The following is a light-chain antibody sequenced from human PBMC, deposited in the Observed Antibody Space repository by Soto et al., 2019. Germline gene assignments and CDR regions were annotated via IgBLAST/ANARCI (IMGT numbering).Light chain of an antibody. CDR3: MQALQSLT. Sequence: VMTQSPLTLPVTPGEPASISCRSSQSLLYNNTYNYLDWYVQKPGQWPQLLIYFGFNRAPGVPDMFSGSASSTDFTLKINRVEAEYVGTYYYMQALQSLTFGEGTRLEIQ. CDR1: QSLLYNNTYNY. CDR2: FGF. J-gene: IGKJ5*01. V-gene: IGKV2-28*01.